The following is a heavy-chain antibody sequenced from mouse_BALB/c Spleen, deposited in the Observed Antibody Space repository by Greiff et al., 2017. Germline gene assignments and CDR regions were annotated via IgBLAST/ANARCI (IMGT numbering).Heavy chain of an antibody. CDR2: ISNLAYSI. J-gene: IGHJ4*01. D-gene: IGHD1-2*01. Sequence: EVQRVESGGGLVQPGGSRKLSCAASGFTFSDYGMAWVRQAPGKGPEWVAFISNLAYSIYYADTVTGRFTISRENAKNTLYLEMSSLRSEDTAMYYCAREYYGYGQGAMDYWGQGTSVTVSS. V-gene: IGHV5-15*02. CDR1: GFTFSDYG. CDR3: AREYYGYGQGAMDY.